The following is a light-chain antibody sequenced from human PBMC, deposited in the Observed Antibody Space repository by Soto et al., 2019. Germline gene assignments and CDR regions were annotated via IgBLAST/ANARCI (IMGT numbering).Light chain of an antibody. CDR3: ETWDSNTWV. V-gene: IGLV4-60*02. Sequence: QPVLTQSSSASASLGSSVKLTCTLNSGHSNHIIAWHQQQPGKAPRYLMKLESTGSYKKGSGVPDRFSGSSSGADRYLTISSLQFEDEADYYCETWDSNTWVFGGGTNVTVL. CDR1: SGHSNHI. J-gene: IGLJ3*02. CDR2: LESTGSY.